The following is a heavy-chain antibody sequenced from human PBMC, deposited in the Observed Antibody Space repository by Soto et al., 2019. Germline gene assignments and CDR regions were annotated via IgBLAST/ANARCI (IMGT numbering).Heavy chain of an antibody. CDR3: ASYDIEMKAVAGNYFDY. CDR2: IIPIFGTA. Sequence: GASVKVSCKASGGTFSSYAISWVRQAPGQGLEWMGGIIPIFGTANYAQKFQGRVTITADESTSTAYMELSSLRSEDTAVYYCASYDIEMKAVAGNYFDYWGQGTLVTVSS. D-gene: IGHD6-19*01. CDR1: GGTFSSYA. J-gene: IGHJ4*02. V-gene: IGHV1-69*13.